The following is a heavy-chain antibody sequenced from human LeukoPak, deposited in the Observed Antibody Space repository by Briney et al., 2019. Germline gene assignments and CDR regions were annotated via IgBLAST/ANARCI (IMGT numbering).Heavy chain of an antibody. J-gene: IGHJ4*02. CDR1: GFTFSNAW. CDR3: TTEDKRYCSSTSCRVDY. Sequence: PGGSLRLSCAASGFTFSNAWMSWVRQAPGKGLEWVGRIKSKTDGGTTDYAAPVKGRVTIPRDDSKNTLYLQMNSLKTEDTAVYYCTTEDKRYCSSTSCRVDYWGQGTLVTVSS. V-gene: IGHV3-15*01. CDR2: IKSKTDGGTT. D-gene: IGHD2-2*01.